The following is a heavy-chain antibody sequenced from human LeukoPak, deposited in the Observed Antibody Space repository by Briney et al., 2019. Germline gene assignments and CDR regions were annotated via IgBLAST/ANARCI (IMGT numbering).Heavy chain of an antibody. CDR2: ISHDGSIK. CDR3: AKSVEHSNYRKFHD. V-gene: IGHV3-30*18. Sequence: GGSPRLSCAASGFTFSNYGMHWVRQAPGKGLEWVAVISHDGSIKYYADSVKGRFTISRANSKNTLYLQMKSLRVDDTAVYYCAKSVEHSNYRKFHDWGQGTLVTVSS. D-gene: IGHD4-11*01. J-gene: IGHJ4*02. CDR1: GFTFSNYG.